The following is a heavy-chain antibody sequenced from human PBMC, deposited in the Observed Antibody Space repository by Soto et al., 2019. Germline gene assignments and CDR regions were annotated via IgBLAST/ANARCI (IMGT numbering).Heavy chain of an antibody. Sequence: QLQLQESGSGLVKPSQTLSLTCAVSGGSISSGGYSWSWIRQPPGKGLEWIGYIYHSGSTYYNPSLKSRLTISVDRSKNQFSLKLSSVTAADTAVYYCARGREWLLGKRYNWFDPWGQGTLVTVSS. V-gene: IGHV4-30-2*01. J-gene: IGHJ5*02. CDR1: GGSISSGGYS. CDR3: ARGREWLLGKRYNWFDP. CDR2: IYHSGST. D-gene: IGHD1-26*01.